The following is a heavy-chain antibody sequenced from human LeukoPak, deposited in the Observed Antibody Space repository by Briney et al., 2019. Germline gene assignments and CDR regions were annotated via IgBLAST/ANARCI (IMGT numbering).Heavy chain of an antibody. D-gene: IGHD3-3*01. CDR3: VSRYTLFGVATSDY. CDR1: GYSISSGYY. V-gene: IGHV4-38-2*02. Sequence: PSETVSLTCTVSGYSISSGYYWGWIRQPPGKGLEWIGSIYHSGSTYYNPSLKSRVTISVDTSKNQFSLKLSSVTAADTAVYYCVSRYTLFGVATSDYWGQGILVTVSS. CDR2: IYHSGST. J-gene: IGHJ4*02.